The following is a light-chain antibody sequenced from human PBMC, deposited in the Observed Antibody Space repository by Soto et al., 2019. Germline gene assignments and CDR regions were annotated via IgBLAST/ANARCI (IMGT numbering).Light chain of an antibody. CDR3: ASWDDSLSGVV. CDR1: RSNIGSNY. V-gene: IGLV1-47*01. J-gene: IGLJ2*01. Sequence: QSVLTQPPSTSETPGQRVTISCCGSRSNIGSNYVYWYQQLPGTAPKLLIYRNYQRPSGVPDRFSGSKSGTSASLAISGLRSEDEADYYCASWDDSLSGVVFGGGTKLTVL. CDR2: RNY.